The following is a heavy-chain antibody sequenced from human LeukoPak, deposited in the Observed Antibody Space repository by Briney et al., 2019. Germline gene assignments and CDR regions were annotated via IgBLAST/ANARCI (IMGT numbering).Heavy chain of an antibody. D-gene: IGHD4-17*01. Sequence: KSGGSLRLSSAASGFTFSEYCRTWIRQAPGNWLEWVSYISRTGNTIYDADSVKGLCTISTDNSKKSLDTQIDIRRAADTAVYYCASTGILASTATKYWGQGTLVTVSS. CDR1: GFTFSEYC. CDR2: ISRTGNTI. J-gene: IGHJ4*02. CDR3: ASTGILASTATKY. V-gene: IGHV3-11*04.